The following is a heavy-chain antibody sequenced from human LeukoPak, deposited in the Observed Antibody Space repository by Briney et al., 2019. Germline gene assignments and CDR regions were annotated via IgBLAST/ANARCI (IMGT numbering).Heavy chain of an antibody. D-gene: IGHD3-22*01. J-gene: IGHJ4*02. CDR1: GYTFTSYY. CDR2: INPSDGST. CDR3: EVVPNY. V-gene: IGHV1-46*01. Sequence: ASVEVSCKAPGYTFTSYYMQWVRQAPGQGLEWVGIINPSDGSTSSAQKFQGRVTMTRDTSTSTVYMELSSLRSEDTAVYYCEVVPNYWGQGTLVTVSS.